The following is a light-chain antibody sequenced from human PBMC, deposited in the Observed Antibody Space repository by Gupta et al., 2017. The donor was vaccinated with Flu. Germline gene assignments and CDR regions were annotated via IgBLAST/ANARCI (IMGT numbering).Light chain of an antibody. CDR3: QAGDSSTGV. J-gene: IGLJ1*01. CDR2: QDN. Sequence: SPALPPPPSLSFPPGQTASLTCSGDKLGDKYTCLYQQKPGQSPVLVIYQDNKRPAGCPGRFAGSNSGNTATLTIGGTETRDEDDYYCQAGDSSTGVFGTGTKVTVL. CDR1: KLGDKY. V-gene: IGLV3-1*01.